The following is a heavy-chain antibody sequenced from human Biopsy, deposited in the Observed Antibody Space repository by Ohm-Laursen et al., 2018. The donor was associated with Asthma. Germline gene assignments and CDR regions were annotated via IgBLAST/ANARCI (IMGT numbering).Heavy chain of an antibody. D-gene: IGHD3-3*01. CDR2: IKHDGREK. CDR3: ARTFRFWSPYHAEHYQL. CDR1: GFTFGDYW. V-gene: IGHV3-7*01. Sequence: SLRLSCAASGFTFGDYWMSWVRQVPGKGLEWVANIKHDGREKNHVDSLKGRFTISRDNAKNSLYLQMNSLRAEDTAVYYCARTFRFWSPYHAEHYQLWGQGTLVTVSS. J-gene: IGHJ1*01.